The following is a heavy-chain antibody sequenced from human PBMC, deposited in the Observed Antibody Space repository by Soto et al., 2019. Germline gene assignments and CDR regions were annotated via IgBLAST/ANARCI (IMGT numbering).Heavy chain of an antibody. J-gene: IGHJ5*02. CDR1: GYTFTSYY. D-gene: IGHD6-13*01. CDR2: INPSGGST. Sequence: ASVKVSCKASGYTFTSYYMHWVRQAPGQGLEWMGIINPSGGSTSYAQKFQGRVTMTRDTSTSTVYMELSSRRSEDTAVYYCAIGIPSIGYSSSWLRGWFDPWGQGTLVTVSS. V-gene: IGHV1-46*01. CDR3: AIGIPSIGYSSSWLRGWFDP.